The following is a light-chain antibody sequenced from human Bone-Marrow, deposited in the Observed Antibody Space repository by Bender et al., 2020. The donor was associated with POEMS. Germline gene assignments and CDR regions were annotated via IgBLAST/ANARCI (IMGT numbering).Light chain of an antibody. V-gene: IGLV1-44*01. J-gene: IGLJ3*02. CDR2: SSH. Sequence: QSVLTQPPSASGTPGQRVTISCSGGSSNIGAHAVTWYQHLPGTAPKLLIYSSHRRPSEVPDRFPGSRSGTSASLAISGLQSEYEADYYCAVWDDSLNGWVFGGGTKLTVL. CDR3: AVWDDSLNGWV. CDR1: SSNIGAHA.